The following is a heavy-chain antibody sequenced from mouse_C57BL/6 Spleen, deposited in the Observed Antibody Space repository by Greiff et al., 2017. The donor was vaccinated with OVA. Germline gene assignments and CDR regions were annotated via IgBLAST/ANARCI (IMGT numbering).Heavy chain of an antibody. CDR2: IYPGDGDT. CDR1: GYAFSSSW. D-gene: IGHD2-1*01. J-gene: IGHJ2*01. V-gene: IGHV1-82*01. CDR3: ARSLLLYFDY. Sequence: VQLQQSGPELVKPGASVKISCKASGYAFSSSWMNWVKQRPGKGLEWIGRIYPGDGDTNYNGKFKGKATLTADKSSSTAYMQLSSLTSEDSAVYFCARSLLLYFDYWGKGTTLTVSS.